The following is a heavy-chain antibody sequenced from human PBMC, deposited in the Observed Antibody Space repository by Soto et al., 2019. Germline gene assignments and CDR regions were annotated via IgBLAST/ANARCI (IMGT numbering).Heavy chain of an antibody. CDR1: GFTFSSYG. CDR3: AKDYDFWSGYFDY. V-gene: IGHV3-30*18. J-gene: IGHJ4*02. D-gene: IGHD3-3*01. Sequence: GGSLRLSCAASGFTFSSYGMHWVRQAPGKGLEWVAVISYDGSNKYYADSVKGRFTISRDNSKNTLYLQMNSLRAEDTAVYYCAKDYDFWSGYFDYWGQGTLVTVSS. CDR2: ISYDGSNK.